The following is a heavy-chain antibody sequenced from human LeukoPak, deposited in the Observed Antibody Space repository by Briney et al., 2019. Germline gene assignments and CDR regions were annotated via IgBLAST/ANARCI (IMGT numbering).Heavy chain of an antibody. CDR3: VREPDPSYSGTPDY. CDR1: GYTFTSYG. CDR2: ISAYNGNT. D-gene: IGHD1-26*01. V-gene: IGHV1-18*01. J-gene: IGHJ4*02. Sequence: ASVKVSCKASGYTFTSYGISWVRQAPGQGLEWMGWISAYNGNTNYAQKLQGRVTMTTDTSTSTAYMELRSLRSDDTAVYYCVREPDPSYSGTPDYWGQGTLVTVSS.